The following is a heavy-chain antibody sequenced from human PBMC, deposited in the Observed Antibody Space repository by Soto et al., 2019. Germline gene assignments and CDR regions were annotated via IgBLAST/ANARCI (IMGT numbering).Heavy chain of an antibody. V-gene: IGHV3-66*01. CDR2: IYSGGST. J-gene: IGHJ3*02. Sequence: GGSLRLSCAASGFTVSSNYMSWVRQAPGKGLEWVSVIYSGGSTYYADSVKGRFTISRDNSKNTLYLQMNSLRAEDTAVYYCARELVVVVAATSAFDIWGQGTMVTVSS. CDR3: ARELVVVVAATSAFDI. D-gene: IGHD2-15*01. CDR1: GFTVSSNY.